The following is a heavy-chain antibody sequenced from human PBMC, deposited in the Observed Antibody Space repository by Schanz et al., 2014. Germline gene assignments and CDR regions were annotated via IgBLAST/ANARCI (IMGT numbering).Heavy chain of an antibody. D-gene: IGHD5-12*01. CDR3: ARVTTGYDS. CDR2: INPNSGAT. Sequence: QVQLVQSGSELKKPGASVKVSCKASGHPFTAYYMHWVRQAPGQGLEWMGRINPNSGATSSAQKFQGRVTMTRDTSSSTVYMQLSSLTSDDTAIYYCARVTTGYDSWGQGTLVTVSS. J-gene: IGHJ4*02. CDR1: GHPFTAYY. V-gene: IGHV1-2*06.